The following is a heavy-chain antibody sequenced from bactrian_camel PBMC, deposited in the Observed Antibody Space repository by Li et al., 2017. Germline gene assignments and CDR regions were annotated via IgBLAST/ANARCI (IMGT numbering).Heavy chain of an antibody. CDR2: IATQRGVT. D-gene: IGHD7*01. CDR1: NFPRSSNC. CDR3: AADLVTGGNWRSIDHWSY. V-gene: IGHV3S40*01. J-gene: IGHJ4*01. Sequence: DVQLVESGGGSMQPGGSLRLSCIASNFPRSSNCMGWYRKTPGKERGGVAAIATQRGVTFYADSVKGRFTISQDNANNMIYLQMNSLRPEDTAMYYCAADLVTGGNWRSIDHWSYWGQGTQVTVS.